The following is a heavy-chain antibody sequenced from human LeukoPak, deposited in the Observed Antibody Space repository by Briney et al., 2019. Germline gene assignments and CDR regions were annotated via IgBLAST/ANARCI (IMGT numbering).Heavy chain of an antibody. CDR3: ARDEGTWYFDL. V-gene: IGHV4-31*03. D-gene: IGHD1-1*01. Sequence: SETLSLTCTVSGGSISSSSYYWGWIRQHPGKGLEWIGYIYSIGSTYYNPSLKSRVSISVDTSKNQFSLRLSSVTAADTAVYYCARDEGTWYFDLWGRGTLVTVSS. J-gene: IGHJ2*01. CDR1: GGSISSSSYY. CDR2: IYSIGST.